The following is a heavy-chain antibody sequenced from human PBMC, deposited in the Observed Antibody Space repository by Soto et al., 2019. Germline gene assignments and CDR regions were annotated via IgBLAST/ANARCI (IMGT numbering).Heavy chain of an antibody. D-gene: IGHD3-3*01. CDR2: MNPNSGNT. V-gene: IGHV1-8*01. Sequence: ASVKVSCKASGYTFTSYDINWVRQATGQGLEWMGWMNPNSGNTGYAQKFQGRVTMTRNTSISTAYMELSSLRSEDTAVYYCARGTYFLEWLSHYYGMDVWGKGTTVTVSS. CDR1: GYTFTSYD. CDR3: ARGTYFLEWLSHYYGMDV. J-gene: IGHJ6*04.